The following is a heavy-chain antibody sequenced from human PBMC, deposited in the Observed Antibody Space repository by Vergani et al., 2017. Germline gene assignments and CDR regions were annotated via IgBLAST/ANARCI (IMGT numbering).Heavy chain of an antibody. D-gene: IGHD2-2*02. CDR1: GFTFNSYG. V-gene: IGHV3-15*01. CDR3: YTDYHDY. CDR2: IRSKNDGGTA. J-gene: IGHJ4*02. Sequence: EVHLLESGGGLVQSGGSLRLSCAASGFTFNSYGMHWVRQAPGKGLEWIGRIRSKNDGGTADYAAPLKGRFTISRDDSKDSAFLLVNNLKTEDTAVYFCYTDYHDYWGQGTLVTVSS.